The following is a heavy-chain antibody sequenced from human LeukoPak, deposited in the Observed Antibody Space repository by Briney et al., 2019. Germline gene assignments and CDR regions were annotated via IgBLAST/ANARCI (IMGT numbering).Heavy chain of an antibody. CDR3: VTLGYCTRTNCYATDGGAFDI. CDR1: GFTFSNYW. J-gene: IGHJ3*02. D-gene: IGHD2-2*01. Sequence: GGSLRLSCAASGFTFSNYWMSWVRQAPGKGPEWVGRIKSKKDGETTNYAAPVKGRFVISRDDSENTLYLQMNSLKVEDTAVYYCVTLGYCTRTNCYATDGGAFDIWGQGTMVTVSS. CDR2: IKSKKDGETT. V-gene: IGHV3-15*01.